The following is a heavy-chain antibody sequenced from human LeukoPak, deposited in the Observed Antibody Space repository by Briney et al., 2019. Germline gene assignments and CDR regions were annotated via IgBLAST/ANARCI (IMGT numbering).Heavy chain of an antibody. V-gene: IGHV3-48*03. Sequence: GGSLRLSCAASGFTFTSYEMNWGRQAPGMGLEWISYISSSGIAIYYADSVKGRFTISRDNAKNSLYLHMNSLRAEDTAVYYCTRDRPSGNITMIRGVTLDYWGQGTLVTVSS. CDR3: TRDRPSGNITMIRGVTLDY. CDR1: GFTFTSYE. D-gene: IGHD3-10*01. J-gene: IGHJ4*02. CDR2: ISSSGIAI.